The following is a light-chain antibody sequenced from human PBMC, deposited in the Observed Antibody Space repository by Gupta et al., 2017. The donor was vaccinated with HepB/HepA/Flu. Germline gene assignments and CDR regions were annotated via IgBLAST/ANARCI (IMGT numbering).Light chain of an antibody. V-gene: IGKV6-21*01. Sequence: EIVLTQSLDFPSLTPREKVTITGRASQSIGSSVHWYQQRPDQSPKLLIKYASQSVSGVPSRFSGSGSGTEFSLTINSLEAEDAATYYCHQTSSFPYTFGQGTKLEIK. J-gene: IGKJ2*01. CDR3: HQTSSFPYT. CDR2: YAS. CDR1: QSIGSS.